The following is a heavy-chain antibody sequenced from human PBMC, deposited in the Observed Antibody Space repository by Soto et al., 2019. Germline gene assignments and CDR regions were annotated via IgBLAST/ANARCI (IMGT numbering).Heavy chain of an antibody. V-gene: IGHV3-30*18. CDR2: ISYDGSNK. CDR3: AKDRDDILTGPRYYYYYYGMDV. CDR1: GFTFSSYG. D-gene: IGHD3-9*01. J-gene: IGHJ6*02. Sequence: GGSLRLSCAASGFTFSSYGMHWVRQAPGKGLEWVAVISYDGSNKCYADSVKGRFTISRDNSKNTLYLQMNSLRAEDTAVYYCAKDRDDILTGPRYYYYYYGMDVWGQGTTVTVSS.